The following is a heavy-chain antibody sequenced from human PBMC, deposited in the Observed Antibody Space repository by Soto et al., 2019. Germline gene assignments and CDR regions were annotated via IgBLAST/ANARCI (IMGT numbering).Heavy chain of an antibody. CDR3: AKAPFYYDSSGYYDIDY. CDR2: ISYDGSNK. D-gene: IGHD3-22*01. Sequence: QVQLVESGGGVVQPGRSLRLSCAASGFTFSSYGMHWVRQAPGKGLEWVAVISYDGSNKYYADSVKGRFTISRDNSKNTLYLQMNSLRAEDTAVYYCAKAPFYYDSSGYYDIDYWGQGTLVTVSS. J-gene: IGHJ4*02. CDR1: GFTFSSYG. V-gene: IGHV3-30*18.